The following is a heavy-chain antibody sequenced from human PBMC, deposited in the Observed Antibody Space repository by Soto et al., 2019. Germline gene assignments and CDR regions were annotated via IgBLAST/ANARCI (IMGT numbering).Heavy chain of an antibody. Sequence: SETLSLTCTVSGGSISSSSYYWGWIRQPPGQGLEWLGTIYSLGNTYYNPSLKSRVTISVDKSKSQLFLKLSSVTAPDTAVYYCTTDSYFTLKLVRFDYWGLGTLVTVSS. J-gene: IGHJ4*01. D-gene: IGHD3-22*01. CDR2: IYSLGNT. V-gene: IGHV4-39*02. CDR1: GGSISSSSYY. CDR3: TTDSYFTLKLVRFDY.